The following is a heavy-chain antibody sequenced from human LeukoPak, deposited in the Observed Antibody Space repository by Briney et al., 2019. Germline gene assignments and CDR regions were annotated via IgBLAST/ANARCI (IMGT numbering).Heavy chain of an antibody. CDR2: IIPIFGTA. J-gene: IGHJ4*02. Sequence: ASVKVSCKASGGTFSSYAISWVRQAPGQGLEWMGRIIPIFGTANYAQKFQGRVTITTDESTSTAYMELSSLRSEDTAVYYCARSHYGDPIYDYWGQGTLVTVSS. V-gene: IGHV1-69*05. CDR3: ARSHYGDPIYDY. CDR1: GGTFSSYA. D-gene: IGHD4-17*01.